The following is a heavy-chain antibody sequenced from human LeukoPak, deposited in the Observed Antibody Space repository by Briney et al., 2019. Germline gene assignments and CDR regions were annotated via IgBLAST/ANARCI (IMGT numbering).Heavy chain of an antibody. CDR1: GYSFTSYY. CDR2: INPSGGST. Sequence: ASVKVSCKTSGYSFTSYYIHWVRQAPGQGLEWMGIINPSGGSTSYAQKFQGRVTMTRDTSTSTVYMELSSLRSEDTAVYYCARETSQKGAHYMDVWGKGTTVTISS. CDR3: ARETSQKGAHYMDV. J-gene: IGHJ6*03. V-gene: IGHV1-46*01. D-gene: IGHD3-16*01.